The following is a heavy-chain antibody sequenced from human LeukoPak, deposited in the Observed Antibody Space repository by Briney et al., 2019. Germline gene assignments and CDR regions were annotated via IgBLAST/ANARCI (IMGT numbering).Heavy chain of an antibody. CDR2: VSTYTGNT. CDR3: GRDEDIPTYPNWIDT. Sequence: VASVTVSFKASGYSFFNSGITWVRQAPGQGPEWIGWVSTYTGNTNYAEKVQGRITMTTDTSTNTAYMELRSLKSDDTAVYYCGRDEDIPTYPNWIDTWGQGTLLTVSS. CDR1: GYSFFNSG. J-gene: IGHJ5*02. D-gene: IGHD2-2*03. V-gene: IGHV1-18*01.